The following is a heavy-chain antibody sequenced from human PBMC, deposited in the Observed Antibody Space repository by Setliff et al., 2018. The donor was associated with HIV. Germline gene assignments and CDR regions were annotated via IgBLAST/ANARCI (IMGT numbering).Heavy chain of an antibody. CDR1: GYTFTSYA. CDR2: INAGNGNT. V-gene: IGHV1-3*03. D-gene: IGHD3-22*01. Sequence: ASVKVSCKASGYTFTSYAMHWVRQAPGQRLEWMGWINAGNGNTKYSQESQGRVTITRDTSASTAYMELSSLRSEDMAVYYCARATNYYDSSNYYMDVWGKGTTVTVS. J-gene: IGHJ6*03. CDR3: ARATNYYDSSNYYMDV.